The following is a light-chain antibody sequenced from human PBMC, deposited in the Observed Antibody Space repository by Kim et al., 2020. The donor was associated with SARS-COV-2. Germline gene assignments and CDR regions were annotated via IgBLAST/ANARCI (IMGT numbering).Light chain of an antibody. Sequence: APGERAALSCWASQSVMSNLAWYQQQPGEGPKLLIYRAAIRATGVPDRFSGSGSGTEFTLTISSLQSEDSAVYYCQQYDDWPPVTFGGGTKVDIK. CDR1: QSVMSN. J-gene: IGKJ4*01. CDR2: RAA. V-gene: IGKV3-15*01. CDR3: QQYDDWPPVT.